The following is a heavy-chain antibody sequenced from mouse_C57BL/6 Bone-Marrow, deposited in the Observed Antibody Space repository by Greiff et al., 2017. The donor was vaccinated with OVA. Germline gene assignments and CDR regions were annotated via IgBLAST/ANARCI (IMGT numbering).Heavy chain of an antibody. Sequence: EVQLVESGGDLVKPGGSLTLSCAASGFTFSSYGMSWVRQTPDKRLEWVATLSSGGSYTYYPDSVKGRFTISRDNAKNTLYLQMSSLKSEDTAMYYCARGSHWGQGTTLTVSS. CDR1: GFTFSSYG. V-gene: IGHV5-6*01. CDR2: LSSGGSYT. CDR3: ARGSH. D-gene: IGHD1-1*01. J-gene: IGHJ2*01.